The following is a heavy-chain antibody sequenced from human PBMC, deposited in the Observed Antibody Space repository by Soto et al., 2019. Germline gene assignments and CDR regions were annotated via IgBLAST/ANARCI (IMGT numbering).Heavy chain of an antibody. CDR3: AKDKLYSNFKHYFDC. D-gene: IGHD4-4*01. CDR1: GFTFENYA. Sequence: EVQLVESGGGFVQPGRSLSLSCTSSGFTFENYAMHWVRQAPGKALEWVSGISWNRGTIGYPDSVRGRLTISRDNAKTSLYLQMDSLRPEYTALYYSAKDKLYSNFKHYFDCWGPRTLVTDSS. V-gene: IGHV3-9*01. CDR2: ISWNRGTI. J-gene: IGHJ4*02.